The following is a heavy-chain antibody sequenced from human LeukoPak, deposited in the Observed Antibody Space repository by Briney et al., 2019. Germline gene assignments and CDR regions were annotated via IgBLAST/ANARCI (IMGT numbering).Heavy chain of an antibody. CDR1: GGSISSSGYY. CDR3: ARGLTRGYTYGGCFDP. D-gene: IGHD5-12*01. V-gene: IGHV4-39*01. J-gene: IGHJ5*02. Sequence: PSETLSLTCTVSGGSISSSGYYWGWIRQPPGKGLEWIASIYYSGSTYYSPSLKSGVTISVDTSKNQFSLKLRSVTATDTAVYYCARGLTRGYTYGGCFDPWGQGTLVTVSS. CDR2: IYYSGST.